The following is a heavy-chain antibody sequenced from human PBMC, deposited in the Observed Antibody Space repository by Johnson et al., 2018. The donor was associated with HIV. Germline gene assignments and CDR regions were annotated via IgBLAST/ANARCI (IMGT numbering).Heavy chain of an antibody. CDR3: ASRYGDYGLGAFDI. CDR2: ISYDGSNK. V-gene: IGHV3-30-3*01. J-gene: IGHJ3*02. D-gene: IGHD4-17*01. Sequence: QVQLVESGGGLVQPGGSLRLSCAASGFTVSSNNMSWVRQAPGKGLEWVAVISYDGSNKYYADSVKGRFTISRDNSKNTLYLQMNSLRAEDTAVYYCASRYGDYGLGAFDIWGQGTMVTVSS. CDR1: GFTVSSNN.